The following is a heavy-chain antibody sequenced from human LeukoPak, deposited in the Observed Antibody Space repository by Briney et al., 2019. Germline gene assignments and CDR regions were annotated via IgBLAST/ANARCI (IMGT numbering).Heavy chain of an antibody. J-gene: IGHJ6*02. D-gene: IGHD6-13*01. CDR3: ARDSAAAGTAYYYYYYGTDV. Sequence: GGSLRLSCAASGFTFSDYYMSWIRQAPGKGLEWVSYISSSGSTIYYADSVKGRFTISRDNAKNSLYLQMNSLRAEDTAVYYCARDSAAAGTAYYYYYYGTDVWGQGTTVTVSS. CDR2: ISSSGSTI. V-gene: IGHV3-11*01. CDR1: GFTFSDYY.